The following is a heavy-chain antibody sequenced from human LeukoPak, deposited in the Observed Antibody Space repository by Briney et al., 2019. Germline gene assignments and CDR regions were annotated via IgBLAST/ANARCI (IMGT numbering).Heavy chain of an antibody. CDR3: ARSQVPQLLLGWFDP. V-gene: IGHV3-21*01. J-gene: IGHJ5*02. Sequence: NPGGSLRLSCAASGFTFSSYSMNWVREAPGKGLDWVSSISSSSSYIYYADSVKGRFTISRDNAKNSLYLQMNSLRAEDTAVYYCARSQVPQLLLGWFDPWGQGTLVTVSS. CDR2: ISSSSSYI. CDR1: GFTFSSYS. D-gene: IGHD2-2*01.